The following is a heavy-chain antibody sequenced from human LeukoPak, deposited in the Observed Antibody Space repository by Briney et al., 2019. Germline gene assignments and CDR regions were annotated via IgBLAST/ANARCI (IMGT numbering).Heavy chain of an antibody. J-gene: IGHJ4*02. Sequence: SQTLSRTCTVSGGSISSGGYYWSWSRQHPGKGLEWIGYIYYSGSTYYNPSLKSRVTISVDTSKNQFSLKLSSVTAADTAVYYCARYDILTGFDYWGQGTLVTVSS. CDR3: ARYDILTGFDY. V-gene: IGHV4-31*03. CDR2: IYYSGST. CDR1: GGSISSGGYY. D-gene: IGHD3-9*01.